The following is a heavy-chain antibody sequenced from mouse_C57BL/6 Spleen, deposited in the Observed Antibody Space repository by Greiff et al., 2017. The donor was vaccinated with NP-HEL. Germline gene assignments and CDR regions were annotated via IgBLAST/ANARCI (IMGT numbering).Heavy chain of an antibody. D-gene: IGHD4-1*02. J-gene: IGHJ2*01. CDR3: ARSTGYFDY. V-gene: IGHV5-16*01. Sequence: VESEGGLVQPGSSMKLSCTASGFTFSDYYMAWVRQVPEKGLEWVANINYDGSSTYYLDSLKSRFIISRDNAKTILYLQMSSLKSEDTATYYCARSTGYFDYWGQGTTLTVSS. CDR2: INYDGSST. CDR1: GFTFSDYY.